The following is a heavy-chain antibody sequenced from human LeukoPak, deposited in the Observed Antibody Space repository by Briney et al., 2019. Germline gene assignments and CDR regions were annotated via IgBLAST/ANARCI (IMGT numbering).Heavy chain of an antibody. Sequence: ASVKVSCKASGYPFTTYGITWVRQAPGQGLEWMGWISTYNGDTNYAQKLQGRVTMTTDTSTNTAYIELRSLTSDDTAAYYCAREWWGYDVLTGDNWFDPWGQGTLVTVSS. CDR2: ISTYNGDT. CDR3: AREWWGYDVLTGDNWFDP. J-gene: IGHJ5*02. D-gene: IGHD3-9*01. CDR1: GYPFTTYG. V-gene: IGHV1-18*01.